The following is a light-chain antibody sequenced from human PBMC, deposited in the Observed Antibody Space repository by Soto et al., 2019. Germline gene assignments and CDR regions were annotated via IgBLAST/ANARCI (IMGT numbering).Light chain of an antibody. CDR3: QQYGTSPSLT. Sequence: EIVLTQSPGTLSLSPGERATLSCRASQSVSSSYFAWYQQKPGQAPRLLIYGASSRATGIQDRFSGGGSGTDFTLSISRLEPEDFAVYYCQQYGTSPSLTFGGGTKVDIK. J-gene: IGKJ4*01. CDR2: GAS. CDR1: QSVSSSY. V-gene: IGKV3-20*01.